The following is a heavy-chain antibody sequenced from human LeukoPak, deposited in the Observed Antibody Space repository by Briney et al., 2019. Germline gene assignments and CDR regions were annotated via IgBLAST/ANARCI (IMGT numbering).Heavy chain of an antibody. CDR2: IYYSGST. V-gene: IGHV4-39*07. CDR3: ARGSVRPITIFGGLSRGFDP. Sequence: SETLSLTCTVSGGSISSSSYYWGWIRQPPGKGLEWIGSIYYSGSTYYNPSLKSRVTISVDTSKNQFSLKLSSVTAADTAVYYCARGSVRPITIFGGLSRGFDPWGQGTLVTVSS. J-gene: IGHJ5*02. CDR1: GGSISSSSYY. D-gene: IGHD3-3*01.